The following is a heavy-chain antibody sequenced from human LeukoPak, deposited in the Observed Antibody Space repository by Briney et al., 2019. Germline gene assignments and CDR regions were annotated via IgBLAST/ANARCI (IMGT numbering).Heavy chain of an antibody. J-gene: IGHJ4*02. CDR1: GFTFSSYA. CDR3: ARASMEDIVVVVAATLDY. CDR2: ISYDGSNK. V-gene: IGHV3-30-3*01. Sequence: GRSLRLSCAASGFTFSSYAMHCVRQAPGKGLEGVAVISYDGSNKYYADSVKGRFTISRDNSKNTLYLQMNSLRAEDTAVYYCARASMEDIVVVVAATLDYWGQGTLVTVSS. D-gene: IGHD2-15*01.